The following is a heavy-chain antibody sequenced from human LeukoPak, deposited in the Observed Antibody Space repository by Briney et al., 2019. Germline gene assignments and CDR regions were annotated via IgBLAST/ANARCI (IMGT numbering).Heavy chain of an antibody. D-gene: IGHD5-18*01. Sequence: GGSLRLSCAASGFTFSRYAVHWVRQAPGRGLEGVAHISYDGSNKYYGHSVKGRFTISRDNSKNTMYLQMHSLRDEETAVYYCARGQPDTAMAVHPFDYWGQGTLVTVSS. CDR3: ARGQPDTAMAVHPFDY. CDR1: GFTFSRYA. CDR2: ISYDGSNK. V-gene: IGHV3-30*04. J-gene: IGHJ4*02.